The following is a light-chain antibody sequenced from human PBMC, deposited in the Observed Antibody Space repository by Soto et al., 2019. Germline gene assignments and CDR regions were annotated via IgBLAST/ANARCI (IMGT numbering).Light chain of an antibody. Sequence: QSALTQPASVSGSPGQSITISCTGTSSDVGSYNLVSWYQQHPGKAPKLMIYEDNKRPSGVSNRFSGSKSGNTASLTISGLQAEDEADYYCCSYADSLYVFGTGTKVTVL. V-gene: IGLV2-23*01. CDR1: SSDVGSYNL. CDR3: CSYADSLYV. CDR2: EDN. J-gene: IGLJ1*01.